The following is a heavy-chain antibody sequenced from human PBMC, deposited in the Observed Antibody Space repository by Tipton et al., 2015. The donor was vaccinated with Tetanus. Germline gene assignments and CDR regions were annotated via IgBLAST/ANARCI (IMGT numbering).Heavy chain of an antibody. D-gene: IGHD2-8*02. CDR3: AGVTAQRTELYFEH. V-gene: IGHV4-59*02. CDR2: VYYTGDT. Sequence: TLSLTCTVSGDSVSGYYWSWIRQPPGKGLEWVGYVYYTGDTNYNPSLKSRVTISMDRSENQISLKMTSVTAADTAVYYWAGVTAQRTELYFEHWGQGTQVTVSS. J-gene: IGHJ1*01. CDR1: GDSVSGYY.